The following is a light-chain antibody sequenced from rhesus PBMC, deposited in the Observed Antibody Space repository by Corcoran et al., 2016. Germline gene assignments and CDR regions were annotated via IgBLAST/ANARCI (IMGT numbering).Light chain of an antibody. CDR1: RSDIGGYNY. J-gene: IGLJ6*01. CDR2: EVT. V-gene: IGLV2-32*02. CDR3: SAYAGYITDV. Sequence: QAALTQPRSVTGSPGQSVTFSCTGSRSDIGGYNYVSWYQQHPGTPPKLMIYEVTKRPSGLLGRFSGSKSGNTASLSISGLPAEDAADYYCSAYAGYITDVFGSGTKLTVL.